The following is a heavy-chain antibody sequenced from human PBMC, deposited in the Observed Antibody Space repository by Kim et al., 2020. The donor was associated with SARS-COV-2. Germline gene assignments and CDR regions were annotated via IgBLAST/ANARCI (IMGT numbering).Heavy chain of an antibody. D-gene: IGHD3-3*01. CDR2: INPSGDGT. J-gene: IGHJ4*02. Sequence: ASVKVSCKASGYTFTNSYMHWVRQAPGRGLEWMGIINPSGDGTSYAQKFQGRVTITRDSSTSTMYMYLSSLRSDDTAVYYCARGAILEDWGQGTLVIVSS. CDR3: ARGAILED. V-gene: IGHV1-46*01. CDR1: GYTFTNSY.